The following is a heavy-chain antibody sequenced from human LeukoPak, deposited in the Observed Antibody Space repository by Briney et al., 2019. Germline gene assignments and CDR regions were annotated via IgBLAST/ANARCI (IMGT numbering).Heavy chain of an antibody. CDR2: INTDGSNT. CDR1: GFTFDYYW. CDR3: VVWGEDRSGHRFDF. D-gene: IGHD3-22*01. J-gene: IGHJ4*02. Sequence: GGSLRLSCAASGFTFDYYWMHWVRQAPGKGLMWVSRINTDGSNTHYADSVKGRFTIPRDNAKNTLYLQMNGLRVEDTAVYYCVVWGEDRSGHRFDFWGQGTLVTVSS. V-gene: IGHV3-74*01.